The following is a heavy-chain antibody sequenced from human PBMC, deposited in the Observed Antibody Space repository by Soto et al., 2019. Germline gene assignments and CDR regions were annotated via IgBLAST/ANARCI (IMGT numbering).Heavy chain of an antibody. J-gene: IGHJ4*02. CDR2: IYYSGST. D-gene: IGHD6-19*01. V-gene: IGHV4-61*01. CDR3: ASYSSGWYDVIY. Sequence: QVQLQESGPGLVKPSETLSLTCTVSGDSVSSGSYFWSWIRQPPGRGLEWIGYIYYSGSTNYNPSLKSRVTISVDTSKNQFSLKLCSVTAADTAVYYCASYSSGWYDVIYWGQGTLVTVSS. CDR1: GDSVSSGSYF.